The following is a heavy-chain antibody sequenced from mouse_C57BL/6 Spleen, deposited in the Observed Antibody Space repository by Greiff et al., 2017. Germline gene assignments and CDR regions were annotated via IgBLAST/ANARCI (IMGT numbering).Heavy chain of an antibody. V-gene: IGHV1-69*01. D-gene: IGHD2-1*01. CDR1: GYTFTSYW. CDR2: IDPSDSYT. Sequence: QVQLKQPGAELVMPGASVKLSCKASGYTFTSYWMHWVKQRPGQGLEWIGEIDPSDSYTNYNQKFKGKSTLTVDKSSSTAYMQLSSLTSEDSAVYYCARKRLYYGNWDWYFDVWGTGTTVTVSS. J-gene: IGHJ1*03. CDR3: ARKRLYYGNWDWYFDV.